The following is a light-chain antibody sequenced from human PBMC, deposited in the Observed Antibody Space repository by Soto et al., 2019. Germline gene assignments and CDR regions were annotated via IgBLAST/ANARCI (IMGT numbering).Light chain of an antibody. Sequence: DIEMTRSPLAVSASVGDRVTITCQASQNINNYLNWYQQKPGRAPKLLIYDASNLEAGVPSRFRGSGSGTDFTFTISRLQPEDIATYYCQQYENLPTFGQGTRLEIK. CDR2: DAS. CDR3: QQYENLPT. CDR1: QNINNY. V-gene: IGKV1-33*01. J-gene: IGKJ5*01.